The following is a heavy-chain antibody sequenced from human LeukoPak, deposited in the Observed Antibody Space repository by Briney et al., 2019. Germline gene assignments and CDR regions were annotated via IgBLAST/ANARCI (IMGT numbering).Heavy chain of an antibody. D-gene: IGHD1-26*01. Sequence: PSEALSLTCTVSRGSINSRSDYWWAWIRQPPGKGLEWIGSVYYDGSTYYKPSLKSRLTISVDMSKDQFSLNLTSVTAADTAVYFCARQRAGGTWAFEHWGQGTLLTVSS. V-gene: IGHV4-39*01. CDR3: ARQRAGGTWAFEH. J-gene: IGHJ4*02. CDR1: RGSINSRSDYW. CDR2: VYYDGST.